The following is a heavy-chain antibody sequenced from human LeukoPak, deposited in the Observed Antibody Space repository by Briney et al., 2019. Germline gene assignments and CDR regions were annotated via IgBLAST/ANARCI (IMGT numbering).Heavy chain of an antibody. Sequence: ASVKVSCKASGYTFTSYYMHWVRQAPGQGLEWMGIINPSGGSTSYAQKFQGRVTMTRDMSTSTVYMELSSLRSEDTAVYYCAATAMAHYYYYYYMDVWGKGTTVTVSS. D-gene: IGHD5-18*01. CDR1: GYTFTSYY. CDR2: INPSGGST. V-gene: IGHV1-46*03. J-gene: IGHJ6*03. CDR3: AATAMAHYYYYYYMDV.